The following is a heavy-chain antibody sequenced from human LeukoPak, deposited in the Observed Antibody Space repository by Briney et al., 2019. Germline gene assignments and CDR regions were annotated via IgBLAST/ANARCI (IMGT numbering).Heavy chain of an antibody. V-gene: IGHV4-38-2*01. CDR2: IYHTGST. J-gene: IGHJ4*02. Sequence: SETLSLTCSVSGYSISSGFLWGWIRPPPGKGLEWIGSIYHTGSTYYNPSLKSRVTISVDLSKNQFSLKLNSVTAADTAVYYCAEGIRYYFDYWGQGTLVTVSS. CDR1: GYSISSGFL. CDR3: AEGIRYYFDY.